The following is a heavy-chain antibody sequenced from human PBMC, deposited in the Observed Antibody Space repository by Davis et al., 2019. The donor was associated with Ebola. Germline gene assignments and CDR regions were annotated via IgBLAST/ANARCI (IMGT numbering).Heavy chain of an antibody. CDR2: IYPGDSDT. CDR3: ARPSSGYEASFDY. V-gene: IGHV5-51*01. CDR1: GYSFTSYW. D-gene: IGHD3-22*01. J-gene: IGHJ4*02. Sequence: KVSCKGSGYSFTSYWIAWVRQMPGKGLEWMGIIYPGDSDTRYSPSVQGQVTISADKSINTAYLQWDSLKASDTAMYYCARPSSGYEASFDYWGQGTPVTVSS.